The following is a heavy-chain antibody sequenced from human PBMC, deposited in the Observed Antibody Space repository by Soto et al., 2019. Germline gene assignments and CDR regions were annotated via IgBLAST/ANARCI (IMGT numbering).Heavy chain of an antibody. CDR1: GYTFTSYA. Sequence: GASVKVSCKASGYTFTSYAMHWVRQAPGQRLEWMGWINAGNGITKYSQKFQGRVTITRDTSASTAYMELSSLRSEDTAVYYCARAASYSYGSTDYWGQGTQVTVSS. CDR2: INAGNGIT. D-gene: IGHD5-18*01. CDR3: ARAASYSYGSTDY. V-gene: IGHV1-3*01. J-gene: IGHJ4*02.